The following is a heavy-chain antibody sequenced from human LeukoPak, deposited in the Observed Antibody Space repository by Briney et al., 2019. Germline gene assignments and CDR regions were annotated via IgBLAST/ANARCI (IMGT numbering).Heavy chain of an antibody. CDR2: IRSSGSTI. D-gene: IGHD4-17*01. CDR1: GFTFSSYE. Sequence: GGSLRLSCAASGFTFSSYEMNWVRQAPGKGLEWVSYIRSSGSTIYYADSVKGRFTISRDNSKNTLYLQMNSLRAEDTAAYHCAKGRNEDGDAALNYWGQGTLVTVSS. V-gene: IGHV3-48*03. CDR3: AKGRNEDGDAALNY. J-gene: IGHJ4*02.